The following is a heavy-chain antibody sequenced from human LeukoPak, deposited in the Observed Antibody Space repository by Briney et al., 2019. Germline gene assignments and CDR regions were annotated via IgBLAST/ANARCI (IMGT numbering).Heavy chain of an antibody. CDR2: ISGSGGST. CDR3: AKVTSGWFGHFDY. D-gene: IGHD6-19*01. J-gene: IGHJ4*02. Sequence: LPGGSLRLSCAASGFTFSSYAMSWVRQAPGKGLEWVSAISGSGGSTYYADSVKGRFTISRDNSKNTLYLQMNSLRAEDTAVYYCAKVTSGWFGHFDYWGQGTLVTVSS. V-gene: IGHV3-23*01. CDR1: GFTFSSYA.